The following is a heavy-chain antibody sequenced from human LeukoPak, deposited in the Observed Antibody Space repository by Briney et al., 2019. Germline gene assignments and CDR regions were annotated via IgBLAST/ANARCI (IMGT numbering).Heavy chain of an antibody. Sequence: ASVKVSCKASGYTFTDYYMHWVQQAPGKGLEWMGLVDPEDGETIYAEKFQGRVTITADTSTDTAYMELSSLRSEDTAVYYCATGASRLGDSSGYSAHFDYWGQGTLVTVSS. CDR3: ATGASRLGDSSGYSAHFDY. V-gene: IGHV1-69-2*01. CDR2: VDPEDGET. CDR1: GYTFTDYY. D-gene: IGHD3-22*01. J-gene: IGHJ4*02.